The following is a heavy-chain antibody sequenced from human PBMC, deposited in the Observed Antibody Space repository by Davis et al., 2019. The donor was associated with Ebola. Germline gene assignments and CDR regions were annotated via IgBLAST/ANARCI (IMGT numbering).Heavy chain of an antibody. J-gene: IGHJ5*02. Sequence: GGSLRLSCAASGFTFRNYGMHWVRQAPGKGLEWVAVISYDGSNKYYADSVKGRFTISRDNAKNSLYLQMNSLRAEDTAVYYCARGSIDRYRSYSGSLNWFDPWGQGTLVTVSS. CDR1: GFTFRNYG. CDR2: ISYDGSNK. V-gene: IGHV3-30*03. D-gene: IGHD1-26*01. CDR3: ARGSIDRYRSYSGSLNWFDP.